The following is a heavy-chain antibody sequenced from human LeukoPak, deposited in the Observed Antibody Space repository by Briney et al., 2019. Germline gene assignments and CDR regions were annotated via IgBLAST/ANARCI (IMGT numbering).Heavy chain of an antibody. J-gene: IGHJ6*03. CDR3: ASSGSGSQYYMDV. CDR1: GGTFSSYT. D-gene: IGHD3-10*01. V-gene: IGHV1-69*02. Sequence: SVKASCKASGGTFSSYTISWVRQAPGQGLEWMGRIIPILGIANYAQKFQGRVTITADKSTSTAYMELSSLRSEDTAVYYCASSGSGSQYYMDVWGKGTTVTVSS. CDR2: IIPILGIA.